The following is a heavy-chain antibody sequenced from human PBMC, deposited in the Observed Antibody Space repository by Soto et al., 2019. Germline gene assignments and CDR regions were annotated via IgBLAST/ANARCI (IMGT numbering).Heavy chain of an antibody. D-gene: IGHD5-12*01. V-gene: IGHV3-15*07. Sequence: QLVESGGGLVKPGGSLTLSCAASSFIFSNAWMNWVRQAPGKGLEWVGRIKRKTDGATTEYAAPVKGRFTISRDDSTSTLYLQMNSLRTEDTAVYYCTTDDPPLVPTTRGVGYYYYGVDVWGQGTTVTVSS. CDR3: TTDDPPLVPTTRGVGYYYYGVDV. CDR1: SFIFSNAW. CDR2: IKRKTDGATT. J-gene: IGHJ6*02.